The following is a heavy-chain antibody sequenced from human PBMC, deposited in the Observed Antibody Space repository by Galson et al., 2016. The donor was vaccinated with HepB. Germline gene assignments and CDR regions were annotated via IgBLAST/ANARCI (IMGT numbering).Heavy chain of an antibody. V-gene: IGHV4-59*01. J-gene: IGHJ4*02. CDR2: IYYSGRT. CDR1: GGSISSYY. CDR3: ARDRDSSSYYSLDY. Sequence: PSLTCTVSGGSISSYYWSWIRQPPGKGLEWIGYIYYSGRTNYNPSLKSRVTISVDTSKNQFYLKLRSVTAADTAVYYCARDRDSSSYYSLDYWGQGTLVTVSS. D-gene: IGHD3-22*01.